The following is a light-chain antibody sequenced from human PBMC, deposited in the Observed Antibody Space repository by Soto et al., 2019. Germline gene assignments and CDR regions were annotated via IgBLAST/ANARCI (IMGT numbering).Light chain of an antibody. Sequence: SYELTQPHSVSVAPGRTAIITCGGSKVGSKSVHWYQQKPGQAPVLVIYYDVDQPSGIPERFSGSNSGDTATLTIASVEAGDEADYYCQVWDGSTHHLVFGGGTKLTVL. CDR2: YDV. CDR3: QVWDGSTHHLV. J-gene: IGLJ3*02. CDR1: KVGSKS. V-gene: IGLV3-21*04.